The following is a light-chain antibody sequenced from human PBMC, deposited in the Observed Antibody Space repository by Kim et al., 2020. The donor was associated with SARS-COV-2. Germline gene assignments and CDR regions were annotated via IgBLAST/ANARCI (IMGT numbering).Light chain of an antibody. V-gene: IGKV3-15*01. CDR3: QQYNNWPLT. CDR2: GAS. Sequence: VSPGERATLSGRASQSVSSNLAWYQQKPGQAPRLLIYGASTRATGIPVRFSGGGSGTEFTLTISSLQSEDFAVYYCQQYNNWPLTFGGGTKVDIK. J-gene: IGKJ4*01. CDR1: QSVSSN.